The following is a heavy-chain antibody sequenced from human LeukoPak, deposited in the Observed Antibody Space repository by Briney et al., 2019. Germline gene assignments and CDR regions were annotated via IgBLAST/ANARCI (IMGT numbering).Heavy chain of an antibody. CDR3: ARHPVHYDILTGYYTRGAFDI. V-gene: IGHV4-39*01. CDR2: IYYSGSP. CDR1: GGSISSSSYY. D-gene: IGHD3-9*01. J-gene: IGHJ3*02. Sequence: PSETLSLTCTVSGGSISSSSYYWGWIRQPPGKGLEWIGSIYYSGSPYYNPSPKSRVTISVDTSKKQFSLKLSSVTAADTAVYYCARHPVHYDILTGYYTRGAFDIWGQGTMVTVSS.